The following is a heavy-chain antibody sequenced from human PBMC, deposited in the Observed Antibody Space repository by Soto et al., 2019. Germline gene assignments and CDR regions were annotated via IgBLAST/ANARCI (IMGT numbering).Heavy chain of an antibody. J-gene: IGHJ6*02. CDR2: INPSGGST. CDR1: GYTFTSYY. Sequence: QVQLVQSGAEVKKPGASVKVSCKASGYTFTSYYMHWVRQAPGQGLEWMGIINPSGGSTSYAQKFQGRVTMTRDTSTSTVYMELSSLRSEDTAVYYCARDIVVVPAAIGGDYYYYRMDVWGQGTTVTVSS. D-gene: IGHD2-2*01. V-gene: IGHV1-46*01. CDR3: ARDIVVVPAAIGGDYYYYRMDV.